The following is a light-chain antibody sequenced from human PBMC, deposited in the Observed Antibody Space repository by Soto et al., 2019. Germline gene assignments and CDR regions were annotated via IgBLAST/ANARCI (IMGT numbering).Light chain of an antibody. V-gene: IGKV3-15*01. CDR3: QQRSNWPPIFT. Sequence: EIVMTQSPATLSVSPGERATLSCRASQSVRSYLAWYQQKPGQAPRLLIYGASTRATGIPARFSGSGSGTEFTLAISSLQSEDFAVYYCQQRSNWPPIFTFGPGTKVDIK. CDR2: GAS. J-gene: IGKJ3*01. CDR1: QSVRSY.